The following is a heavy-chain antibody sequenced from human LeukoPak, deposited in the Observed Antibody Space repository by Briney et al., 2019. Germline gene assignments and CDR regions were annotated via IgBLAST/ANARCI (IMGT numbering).Heavy chain of an antibody. CDR3: AREETTRSQRAFDY. J-gene: IGHJ4*02. Sequence: SETLSLTCTVSNGSISSYFWSCLRQPAGKGLEWIGRIHTSGTTNYNPSLKSRVTMSVDTSKNQFSLELSSVTAADTAVYFCAREETTRSQRAFDYWGQGTLVTVSS. D-gene: IGHD2-15*01. V-gene: IGHV4-4*07. CDR1: NGSISSYF. CDR2: IHTSGTT.